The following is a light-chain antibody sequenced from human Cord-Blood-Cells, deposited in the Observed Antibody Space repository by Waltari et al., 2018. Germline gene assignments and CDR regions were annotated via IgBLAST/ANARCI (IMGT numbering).Light chain of an antibody. V-gene: IGLV2-23*01. Sequence: SALTQPASASGFPGQAITLSSPGTTTDVGSFYLFSWYQQHPGKAPKLMIYEGSKRPSGVSNRFSGSKSGNTASLTISGLQAEDEADYYCCSYAGSSWVFGGGTKLTVL. CDR1: TTDVGSFYL. CDR2: EGS. J-gene: IGLJ3*02. CDR3: CSYAGSSWV.